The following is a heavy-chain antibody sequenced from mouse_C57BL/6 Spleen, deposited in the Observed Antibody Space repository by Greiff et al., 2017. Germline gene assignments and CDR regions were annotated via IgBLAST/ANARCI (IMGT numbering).Heavy chain of an antibody. J-gene: IGHJ4*01. CDR1: GFTFTDYY. Sequence: EVKLLESGGGLVQPGGSLSLSCAASGFTFTDYYMSWVRQPPGKALEWLGFIRHKANGYTTEYSASVKGRFTISRDNSQSILYLQMNSLRAEDSATYDCARSDDDDVAYAMDYWGQGTSVTVSS. CDR2: IRHKANGYTT. V-gene: IGHV7-3*01. CDR3: ARSDDDDVAYAMDY. D-gene: IGHD2-4*01.